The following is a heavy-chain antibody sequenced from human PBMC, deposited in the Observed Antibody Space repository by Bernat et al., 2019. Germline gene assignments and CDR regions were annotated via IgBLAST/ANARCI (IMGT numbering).Heavy chain of an antibody. J-gene: IGHJ4*02. CDR2: IYASGST. V-gene: IGHV4-4*07. CDR1: GDSINYYY. CDR3: ARLYSQNWSEYYFDY. D-gene: IGHD1-1*01. Sequence: QVQLQESGPGLLKPSETLSLTCTVSGDSINYYYWSWIRQPAGKGLEWIGRIYASGSTNYNPSLKSRVTMSIDTSNNHFFLNIWSVTAADTAVYYCARLYSQNWSEYYFDYWGQGILVTVSP.